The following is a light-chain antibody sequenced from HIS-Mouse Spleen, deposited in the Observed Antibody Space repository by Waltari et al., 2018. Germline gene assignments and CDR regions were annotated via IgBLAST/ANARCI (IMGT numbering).Light chain of an antibody. CDR1: SSDVGGYNY. CDR3: SSYAGSNNFV. Sequence: QSALTQPPSASGSPGQSVTISCTGTSSDVGGYNYVSWYQQHPGKAPKLMIYEVSKRTSGVPDRFSGYKAGNTASLTVSGLQAEDEADYYCSSYAGSNNFVFGTGTKVTVL. J-gene: IGLJ1*01. CDR2: EVS. V-gene: IGLV2-8*01.